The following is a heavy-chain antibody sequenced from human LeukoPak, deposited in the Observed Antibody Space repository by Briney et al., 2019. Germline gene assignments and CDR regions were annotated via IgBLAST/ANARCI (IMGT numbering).Heavy chain of an antibody. CDR3: ARVTRGVGAAYYFDY. CDR1: GGSISSYY. D-gene: IGHD1-26*01. V-gene: IGHV4-59*01. J-gene: IGHJ4*02. Sequence: SETLSLTCTVSGGSISSYYWSWIRQSPGKGLEWIGYIYYSGSTNYNPSLKSRVTISVDTSKNQFSLKLSSVTAADTAVYYCARVTRGVGAAYYFDYWGQGTLVTVSS. CDR2: IYYSGST.